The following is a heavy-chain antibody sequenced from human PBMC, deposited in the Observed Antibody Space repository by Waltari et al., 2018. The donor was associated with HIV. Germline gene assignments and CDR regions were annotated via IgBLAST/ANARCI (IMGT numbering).Heavy chain of an antibody. D-gene: IGHD3-9*01. CDR2: ISYIGNA. CDR3: ARVSFDTRGSYTSFYFDS. J-gene: IGHJ4*01. CDR1: GGSFNSPDFY. V-gene: IGHV4-30-4*08. Sequence: QLYESGPGLVQPSETLSVTCTVSGGSFNSPDFYWAWIRQSPGKNLEWMGHISYIGNAHLNSFFQSQLTISVDKAKNQFSLKMDSLTAADTAVSFCARVSFDTRGSYTSFYFDSWGEGTLVTVSP.